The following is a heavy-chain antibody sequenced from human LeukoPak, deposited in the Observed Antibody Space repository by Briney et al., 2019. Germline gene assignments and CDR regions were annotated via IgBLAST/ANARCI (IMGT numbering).Heavy chain of an antibody. CDR3: ARADCSGGSCYPNWFDP. D-gene: IGHD2-15*01. J-gene: IGHJ5*02. CDR1: GGSISSYY. V-gene: IGHV4-59*01. CDR2: IYYSGST. Sequence: PSETLSLTCTVSGGSISSYYWSWIRQPPGKGLEWIGYIYYSGSTNYNPSLKGRVTISVDTSKNQFSLKLSSVTAADTAVYYCARADCSGGSCYPNWFDPWGQGTLVTVSS.